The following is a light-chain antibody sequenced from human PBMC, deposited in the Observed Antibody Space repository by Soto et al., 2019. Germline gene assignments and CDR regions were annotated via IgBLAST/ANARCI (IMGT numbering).Light chain of an antibody. V-gene: IGLV2-14*03. Sequence: VLTEPASVSGSPGQSITISCTGNSSDVGAYDFVSWYQQHPDKAPKLMIYEVSNRPSGVSNRFSGSKSVNTATLTISGLQAEDEADYYCSSYTSSSTRVFGTGTKVTVL. CDR3: SSYTSSSTRV. CDR2: EVS. J-gene: IGLJ1*01. CDR1: SSDVGAYDF.